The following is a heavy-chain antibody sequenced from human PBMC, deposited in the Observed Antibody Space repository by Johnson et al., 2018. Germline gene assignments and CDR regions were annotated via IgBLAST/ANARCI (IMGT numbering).Heavy chain of an antibody. V-gene: IGHV3-9*01. CDR3: AKEMTTAPNDAFDI. D-gene: IGHD1-1*01. CDR2: ISWNRGSM. Sequence: VQLVESGGGLVQPGGSPRLSCAASGFTFSSYAMSWVRQAPGKGLEWVSGISWNRGSMGYADFVKGRFTISRDNAKNSLYLQMNSLRAEDTALYYCAKEMTTAPNDAFDIWGQGTKVTVSS. CDR1: GFTFSSYA. J-gene: IGHJ3*02.